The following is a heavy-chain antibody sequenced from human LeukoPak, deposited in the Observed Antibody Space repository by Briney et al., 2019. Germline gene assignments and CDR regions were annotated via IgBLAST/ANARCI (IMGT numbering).Heavy chain of an antibody. D-gene: IGHD3-9*01. CDR3: ARTIDVRYFGRGNFFSMDV. J-gene: IGHJ6*03. V-gene: IGHV4-34*01. CDR2: INHSGST. CDR1: GGSFSGYY. Sequence: SETLSLTCAVYGGSFSGYYWSWIRQPPGKGLEWIGEINHSGSTNYNPSLTRRITISVDPSKNQFSLKLNSVTAADTAVSSCARTIDVRYFGRGNFFSMDVWGKGTTVTVSS.